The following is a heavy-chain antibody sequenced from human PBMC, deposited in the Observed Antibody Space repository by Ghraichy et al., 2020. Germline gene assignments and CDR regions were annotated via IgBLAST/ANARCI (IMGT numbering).Heavy chain of an antibody. D-gene: IGHD1-26*01. CDR1: GFTFSSYA. V-gene: IGHV3-23*01. CDR2: ISGSGGST. J-gene: IGHJ6*02. CDR3: AKGAPLVGESEYDYYGMDV. Sequence: AGSLRLSCAASGFTFSSYAMSWVRQAPGKGLEWVSAISGSGGSTYYADSVKGRFTISRDNSKNTLYLQMNSLRAEDTAVYYCAKGAPLVGESEYDYYGMDVWGQGTTVTVSS.